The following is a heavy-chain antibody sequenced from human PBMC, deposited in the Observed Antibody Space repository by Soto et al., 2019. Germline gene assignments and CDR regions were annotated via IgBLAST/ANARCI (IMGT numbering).Heavy chain of an antibody. J-gene: IGHJ4*02. CDR1: GFTFSSYW. CDR2: IKQDGSEK. CDR3: AIGTVELATNG. Sequence: EVQLVESGGGLVQPGGSLRLSCAASGFTFSSYWMSWVRQAPGKGLEWVANIKQDGSEKYYVDSVKGRFTISRDNAENSLCLQMSSLRAEDPAVYCCAIGTVELATNGWGQRTLVNVSS. D-gene: IGHD4-4*01. V-gene: IGHV3-7*01.